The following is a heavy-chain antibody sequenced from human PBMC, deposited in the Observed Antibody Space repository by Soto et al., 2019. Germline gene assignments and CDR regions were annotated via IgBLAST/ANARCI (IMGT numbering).Heavy chain of an antibody. CDR2: IIPIFGTA. D-gene: IGHD2-8*02. Sequence: GASVKVSCKASGGTFSSYAISWVRQAPGQGLEWMGGIIPIFGTANYAQKFQGRVTITGDESTSTAYMELSSLRSEDTAVYYCARGYSSGSYFDYWGKGIMVIVSS. CDR1: GGTFSSYA. CDR3: ARGYSSGSYFDY. J-gene: IGHJ4*02. V-gene: IGHV1-69*13.